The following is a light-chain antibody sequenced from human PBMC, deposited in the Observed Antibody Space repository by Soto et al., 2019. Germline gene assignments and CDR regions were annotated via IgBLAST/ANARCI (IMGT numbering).Light chain of an antibody. CDR2: GAS. CDR3: QQLGT. Sequence: EIVLTQSPGTLSLSPGERATLSCRASQSVSSSYLAWYQQKPGQAPRLLIYGASSRATGIPDRFSGSGSGTDFTLTISTLEPEDFAVYYCQQLGTFGQGTKVEIK. CDR1: QSVSSSY. V-gene: IGKV3-20*01. J-gene: IGKJ1*01.